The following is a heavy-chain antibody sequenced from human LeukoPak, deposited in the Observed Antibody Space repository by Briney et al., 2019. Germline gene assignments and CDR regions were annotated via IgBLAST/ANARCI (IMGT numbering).Heavy chain of an antibody. Sequence: ASVKVSCKASGYTFTGYYMHWVRQAPGQGLEWMGWINPNSGGTNYAQKFQGRVTMTRDTSISTACMELSRLRSDDTAVYYCAREVRGEQWLVLRGYYYYYYMDVWGKGTTVTISS. CDR2: INPNSGGT. V-gene: IGHV1-2*02. J-gene: IGHJ6*03. CDR3: AREVRGEQWLVLRGYYYYYYMDV. CDR1: GYTFTGYY. D-gene: IGHD6-19*01.